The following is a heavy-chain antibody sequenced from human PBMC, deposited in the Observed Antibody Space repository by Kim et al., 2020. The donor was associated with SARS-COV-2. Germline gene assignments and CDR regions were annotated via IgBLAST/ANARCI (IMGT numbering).Heavy chain of an antibody. Sequence: SETLSLTCTVSGGSISSSSYYWGWIRQPPGKGLEWIGSIYYSGSTYYNPSLKSRVTISVDTSKNQFSLKLSSVTAADTAVYYCARHAGRWLQSAPWYFDYWGQGTLVTVSS. J-gene: IGHJ4*02. CDR3: ARHAGRWLQSAPWYFDY. D-gene: IGHD3-10*01. CDR1: GGSISSSSYY. CDR2: IYYSGST. V-gene: IGHV4-39*01.